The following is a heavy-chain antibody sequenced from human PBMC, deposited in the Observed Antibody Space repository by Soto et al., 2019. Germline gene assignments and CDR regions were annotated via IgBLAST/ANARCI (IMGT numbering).Heavy chain of an antibody. V-gene: IGHV1-18*01. CDR1: GYTFTSYG. Sequence: ASVKVSCKASGYTFTSYGISWVRQAPGQGLEWMGWISAYNGNTNYAQKLQGRVTMTTDTSTSTAYMELRSLRSDDTAVYYCARDSQSYCTNGVCYEYYWGQGTRVTVSS. CDR3: ARDSQSYCTNGVCYEYY. CDR2: ISAYNGNT. D-gene: IGHD2-8*01. J-gene: IGHJ4*02.